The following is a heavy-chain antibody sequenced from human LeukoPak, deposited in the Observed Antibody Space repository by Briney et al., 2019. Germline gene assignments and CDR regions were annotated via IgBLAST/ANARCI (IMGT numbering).Heavy chain of an antibody. CDR2: IYSGGST. Sequence: GSLRLSCAASGFTFSSNYMSWVRQAPGKGVEGVSVIYSGGSTYYTDSVKGRFTIYRDNSKNTLFLQMNSLRAEDTAVYYCARSRSGDYYGSGSYFDYWGQGTLVTVSS. CDR1: GFTFSSNY. J-gene: IGHJ4*02. D-gene: IGHD3-10*01. CDR3: ARSRSGDYYGSGSYFDY. V-gene: IGHV3-53*01.